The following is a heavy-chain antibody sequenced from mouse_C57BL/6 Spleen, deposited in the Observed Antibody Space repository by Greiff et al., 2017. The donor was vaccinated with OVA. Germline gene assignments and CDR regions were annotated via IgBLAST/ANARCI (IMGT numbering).Heavy chain of an antibody. CDR1: GFTFSSYG. V-gene: IGHV5-6*01. Sequence: EVQLVESGGDLVKPGGSLKLSCAASGFTFSSYGMSWVRQTPDKRLEWVATISSGGSYTYYPDSVKGRFTISRDNAKNTLYLQMSSLKSEETAMYYCARQGGSNSFDYWGQGTTLTVSS. CDR2: ISSGGSYT. CDR3: ARQGGSNSFDY. D-gene: IGHD2-5*01. J-gene: IGHJ2*01.